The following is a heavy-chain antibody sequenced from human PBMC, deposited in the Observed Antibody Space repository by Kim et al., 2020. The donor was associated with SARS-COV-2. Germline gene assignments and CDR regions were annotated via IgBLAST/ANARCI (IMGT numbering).Heavy chain of an antibody. J-gene: IGHJ5*02. CDR3: ASTRITMVRGVIINWFDP. CDR2: IYYSGST. Sequence: SETLSLTCTVSGGSISSSSYYWGWIRQPPGKGLEWIGSIYYSGSTYYNPSLKSRVTISVDTSKNQFSLKLSSVTAADTAVYYCASTRITMVRGVIINWFDPWGQGTLVTVSS. CDR1: GGSISSSSYY. D-gene: IGHD3-10*01. V-gene: IGHV4-39*01.